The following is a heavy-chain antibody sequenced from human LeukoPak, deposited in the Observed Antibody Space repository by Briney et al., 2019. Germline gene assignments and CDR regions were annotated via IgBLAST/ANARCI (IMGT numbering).Heavy chain of an antibody. CDR1: GGSFSGYY. Sequence: SETLSLTCAVYGGSFSGYYWSWIRQPPGKGLEWIGEINHSGSTNYSPSLKSRVFISVDTSNNQFSLNLSSVTAADTAVYFCTRHQTNNYGPGTPFDFWGQGTLVSVSS. CDR2: INHSGST. D-gene: IGHD3-10*01. J-gene: IGHJ4*02. CDR3: TRHQTNNYGPGTPFDF. V-gene: IGHV4-34*01.